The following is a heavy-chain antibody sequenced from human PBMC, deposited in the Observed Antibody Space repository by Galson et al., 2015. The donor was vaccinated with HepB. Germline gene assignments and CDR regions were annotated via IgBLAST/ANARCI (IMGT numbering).Heavy chain of an antibody. J-gene: IGHJ3*02. D-gene: IGHD3-22*01. CDR2: IDWDDDK. CDR3: ARIDSSGYSSNTYDAFDI. V-gene: IGHV2-70*11. CDR1: GFSLSTSGMC. Sequence: PALVKPTQTLTLTCTFSGFSLSTSGMCVSWIRQPPGKALEWLARIDWDDDKYYSTSLKIRLTISKDTSKNQVVLTMTNMDPVDTATYYCARIDSSGYSSNTYDAFDIWGQGTMVTVSS.